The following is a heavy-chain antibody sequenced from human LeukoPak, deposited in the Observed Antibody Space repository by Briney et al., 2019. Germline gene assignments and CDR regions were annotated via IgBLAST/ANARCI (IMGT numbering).Heavy chain of an antibody. Sequence: ASVKVSCKASGYTFTSYGISWVRQAPRQGLEWVGWISAYNRDTNYAQKVQGRVTMTTDTSTTTAYMELRSLTSDDTAVYYCARDLFVVAFDYWGQGTLVTVSS. J-gene: IGHJ4*02. CDR2: ISAYNRDT. CDR1: GYTFTSYG. D-gene: IGHD2-15*01. V-gene: IGHV1-18*01. CDR3: ARDLFVVAFDY.